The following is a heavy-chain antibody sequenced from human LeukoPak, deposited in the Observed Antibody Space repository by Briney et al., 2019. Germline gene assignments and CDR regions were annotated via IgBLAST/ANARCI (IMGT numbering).Heavy chain of an antibody. V-gene: IGHV4-59*01. CDR1: GGSISSYF. Sequence: SETLSLTCTVSGGSISSYFWSWIRQPPGKGLEWIGYIYYSGSTNYNPSLKSRVTISVDTSKNQFSLKLSFVTAADTAVYYCARGVAAPGTGGLSWFDPWGQGTLVTVSS. CDR3: ARGVAAPGTGGLSWFDP. J-gene: IGHJ5*02. D-gene: IGHD6-13*01. CDR2: IYYSGST.